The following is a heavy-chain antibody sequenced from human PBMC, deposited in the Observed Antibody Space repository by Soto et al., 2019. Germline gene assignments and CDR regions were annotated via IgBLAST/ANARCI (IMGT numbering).Heavy chain of an antibody. J-gene: IGHJ4*02. V-gene: IGHV3-33*01. CDR1: GFMFDSYG. Sequence: QVQLVESGGGVVQPGRSLRLSCVASGFMFDSYGMHWVRHAPGKGLEWVAIILYDGSEKYHADSVKGRFTISRDNSKNTLYLQMNSLRAEDTALYYCAREPGRIAVAGFDYWGQGTLVTVSS. CDR2: ILYDGSEK. D-gene: IGHD6-19*01. CDR3: AREPGRIAVAGFDY.